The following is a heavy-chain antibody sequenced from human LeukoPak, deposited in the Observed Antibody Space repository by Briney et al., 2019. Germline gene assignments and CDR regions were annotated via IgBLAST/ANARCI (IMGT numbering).Heavy chain of an antibody. Sequence: GGSLRLSCAASRFTFDDYAMHWVRQAPGKGLEWVSGISWNSGSIGYADSVKGRFTISRDNAKNSLYLQMNSLRAEDTALYYCAKDFTAMVRGGDYWGQGTLVTVSS. V-gene: IGHV3-9*01. CDR2: ISWNSGSI. CDR1: RFTFDDYA. CDR3: AKDFTAMVRGGDY. D-gene: IGHD5-18*01. J-gene: IGHJ4*02.